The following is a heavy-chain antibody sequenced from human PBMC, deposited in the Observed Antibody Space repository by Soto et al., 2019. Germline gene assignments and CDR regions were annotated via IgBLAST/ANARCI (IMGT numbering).Heavy chain of an antibody. J-gene: IGHJ5*02. D-gene: IGHD4-4*01. CDR2: VYHSGST. CDR1: GASISSSNW. Sequence: QVQLQESGPGLVKPSGTLSLTCTVSGASISSSNWWSWVRQPPGKGLEWIGEVYHSGSTKYNPSLKSRVTMSVDKSKNQLTLNLSSVTAADTAVYFCASSNTYNWFDPWGQGTLVTVSS. CDR3: ASSNTYNWFDP. V-gene: IGHV4-4*02.